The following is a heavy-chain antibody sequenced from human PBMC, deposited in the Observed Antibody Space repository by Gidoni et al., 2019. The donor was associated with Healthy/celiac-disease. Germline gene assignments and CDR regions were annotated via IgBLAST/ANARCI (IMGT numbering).Heavy chain of an antibody. CDR2: SSDRGRT. Sequence: VQLQESDPGLVKPSAPPALTCTAPGGSVSSYYWSCIRKPPGKGLVWIGYSSDRGRTNSNPSLRSRVTISLDTSKNKFSLKLISVTAAVTAVYYCAGDPSRYDFPYYSSGMDVWGQGTTVTVSS. D-gene: IGHD3-3*01. CDR1: GGSVSSYY. V-gene: IGHV4-59*02. J-gene: IGHJ6*02. CDR3: AGDPSRYDFPYYSSGMDV.